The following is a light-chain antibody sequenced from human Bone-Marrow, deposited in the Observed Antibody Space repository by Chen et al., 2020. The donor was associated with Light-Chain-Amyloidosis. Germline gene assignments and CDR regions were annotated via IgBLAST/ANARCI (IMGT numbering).Light chain of an antibody. V-gene: IGKV4-1*01. CDR1: ESLLYRSNNKNY. CDR2: WAS. CDR3: QQYYSTPYT. Sequence: DIVMTQSPDSLAGSLGEGATINCKSSESLLYRSNNKNYLGWYQQKPGQSPKLLMYWASTRESGVPVRFSGSGSGTDFTLTISSLQAEDVAVYYCQQYYSTPYTFGQGTKLEIQ. J-gene: IGKJ2*01.